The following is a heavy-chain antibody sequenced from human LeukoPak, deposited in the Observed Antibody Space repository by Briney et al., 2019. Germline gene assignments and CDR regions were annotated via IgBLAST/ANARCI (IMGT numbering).Heavy chain of an antibody. CDR2: IYYSGST. V-gene: IGHV4-31*03. Sequence: SQPLSLTCSVSGGFISSGGYYWSWLRQHPGKGLTWIGYIYYSGSTYYNPSLKSRVTISVDTSKNQFSLKLSSVTAADTAVYYCARDSIVTPPNYGMDVWGQGTTVTVSS. CDR3: ARDSIVTPPNYGMDV. D-gene: IGHD2/OR15-2a*01. J-gene: IGHJ6*02. CDR1: GGFISSGGYY.